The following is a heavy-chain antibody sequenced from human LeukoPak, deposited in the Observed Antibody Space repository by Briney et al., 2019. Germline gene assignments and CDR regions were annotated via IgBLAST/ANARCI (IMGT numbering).Heavy chain of an antibody. J-gene: IGHJ4*02. Sequence: GGSLRLSCAASGFTFSTYDMHWVHQAPGKGLEWLAFIRYDGSYQYYADSVNGRFTISRDNSKNTLYLQMNSLTAEDTAVYYCATPKADYYPFDYWGQGTLVTVSS. CDR3: ATPKADYYPFDY. CDR1: GFTFSTYD. D-gene: IGHD3-22*01. V-gene: IGHV3-30*02. CDR2: IRYDGSYQ.